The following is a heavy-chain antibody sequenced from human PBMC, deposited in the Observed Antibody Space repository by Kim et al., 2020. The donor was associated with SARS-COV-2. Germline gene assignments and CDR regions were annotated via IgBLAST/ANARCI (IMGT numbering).Heavy chain of an antibody. J-gene: IGHJ4*02. V-gene: IGHV4-34*01. Sequence: SETLSLTCAVSGGPFTDHYWSWIRQPPGKGLEWIGEINHSENTAYNPSLKRRVAISVDTSKKEVYLRLYSVTAADTAVYFCARGYKTDWYLGTHWGQGTL. CDR3: ARGYKTDWYLGTH. D-gene: IGHD2-21*02. CDR1: GGPFTDHY. CDR2: INHSENT.